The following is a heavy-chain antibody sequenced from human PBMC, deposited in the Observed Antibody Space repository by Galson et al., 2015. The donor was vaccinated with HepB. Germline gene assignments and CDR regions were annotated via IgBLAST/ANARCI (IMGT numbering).Heavy chain of an antibody. CDR2: IYYSGST. CDR1: GGSISSYY. CDR3: ARGLTWTVVAGSRYNWFDP. Sequence: SETLSLTCTVSGGSISSYYWSWIRQPPGKGLEWIGYIYYSGSTNYNPSLKSRVTISVDTSKNQFSLKLSSVTAADTAVYYCARGLTWTVVAGSRYNWFDPWGQGTLVTVSS. J-gene: IGHJ5*02. D-gene: IGHD6-19*01. V-gene: IGHV4-59*01.